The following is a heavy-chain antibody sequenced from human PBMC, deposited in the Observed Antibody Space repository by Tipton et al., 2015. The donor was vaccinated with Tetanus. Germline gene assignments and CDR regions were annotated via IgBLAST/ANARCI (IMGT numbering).Heavy chain of an antibody. CDR1: GFTFDDYA. J-gene: IGHJ3*02. D-gene: IGHD3-22*01. V-gene: IGHV3-9*01. Sequence: SLRLSCAASGFTFDDYAMHWVRQAPGKGLEWVSGISWNSGSIGYADSVKGRFTISRDNAKNSLYLQMNSLRAEDTALYYCAKGGILPDYYDSTQGGDAFDIWGQGQWSPSLQ. CDR2: ISWNSGSI. CDR3: AKGGILPDYYDSTQGGDAFDI.